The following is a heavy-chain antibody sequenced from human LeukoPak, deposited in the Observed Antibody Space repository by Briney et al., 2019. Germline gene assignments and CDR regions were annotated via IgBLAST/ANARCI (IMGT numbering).Heavy chain of an antibody. D-gene: IGHD3-10*02. Sequence: GGSLRLSCAASGFAFSDYYMSWIRQAPGKGLEWLSYISSSGNTIYSADSVKGRFTISRDNAWNSLYLQMNSLRAEDTAVYYCAELGITMIGGVWGKGTTVTISS. V-gene: IGHV3-11*04. CDR3: AELGITMIGGV. CDR2: ISSSGNTI. CDR1: GFAFSDYY. J-gene: IGHJ6*04.